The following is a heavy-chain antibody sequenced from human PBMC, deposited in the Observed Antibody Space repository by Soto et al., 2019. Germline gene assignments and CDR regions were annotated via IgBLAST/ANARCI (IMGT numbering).Heavy chain of an antibody. Sequence: QVQLQESGPGLAKPSETLSLTCTVSGGSISTYYWSWIRQPPGKGLEWIGYIYYSGSTNYNPSLTSGVTISVDTFKNQFSLKLSSVTAADTAVYYCARGGWRHIDYWGQGTLVTVSS. J-gene: IGHJ4*02. V-gene: IGHV4-59*08. CDR2: IYYSGST. CDR3: ARGGWRHIDY. D-gene: IGHD3-3*01. CDR1: GGSISTYY.